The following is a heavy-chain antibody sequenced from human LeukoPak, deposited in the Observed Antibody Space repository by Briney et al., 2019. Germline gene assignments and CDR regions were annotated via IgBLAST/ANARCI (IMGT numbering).Heavy chain of an antibody. CDR2: INSDGSST. CDR1: GFTFSSYW. V-gene: IGHV3-74*01. J-gene: IGHJ6*02. CDR3: AREGVVVVAAIYYYYGMDV. Sequence: GGSLRLSCAASGFTFSSYWMHWVRQAPGKGLVWVSRINSDGSSTSYADSVKGRFTISKDNAKNSLYLQMNSLRAEDTAVYYCAREGVVVVAAIYYYYGMDVWGQGTTVTVSS. D-gene: IGHD2-15*01.